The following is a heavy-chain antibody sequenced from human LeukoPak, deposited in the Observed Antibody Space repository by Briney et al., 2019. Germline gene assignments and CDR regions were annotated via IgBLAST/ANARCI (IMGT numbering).Heavy chain of an antibody. CDR1: GYTFTTSW. CDR3: ARHHYGTH. J-gene: IGHJ4*02. D-gene: IGHD1-7*01. CDR2: IYPADSDA. V-gene: IGHV5-51*01. Sequence: GESLKISCKGSGYTFTTSWIGWVRQMPGKGLEWMGTIYPADSDARYSPSFEGQVTISVDKTISTAYLQWSSLKASDTAMYYCARHHYGTHWGQGTLVTVS.